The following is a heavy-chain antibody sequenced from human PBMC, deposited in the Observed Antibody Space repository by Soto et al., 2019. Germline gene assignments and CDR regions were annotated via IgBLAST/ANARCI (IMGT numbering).Heavy chain of an antibody. J-gene: IGHJ4*02. CDR2: IKQDGSDK. V-gene: IGHV3-7*01. CDR1: GFAFSGDC. Sequence: EVQLVDSGGHLVQPGGSLRLSCAASGFAFSGDCISWVRQAPGKGQEGVPNIKQDGSDKYYVDSVKGRFTISRDNAKNSLYLQMTNLRVKETVMYYCAGVTSVDAYWGQGTLVTVSS. D-gene: IGHD4-17*01. CDR3: AGVTSVDAY.